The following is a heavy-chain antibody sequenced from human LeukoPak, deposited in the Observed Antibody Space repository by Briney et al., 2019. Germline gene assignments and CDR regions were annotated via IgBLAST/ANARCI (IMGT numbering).Heavy chain of an antibody. CDR3: ARCSGGSCEQGWFDP. D-gene: IGHD2-15*01. V-gene: IGHV4-59*01. J-gene: IGHJ5*02. CDR2: IYYSGST. Sequence: SETLSLTCTVSGGSISSYYWSWIRQPPGKGLEWIWYIYYSGSTNYNPSLKSRVTISVDTSKNQFSLKLRSVTAADTAVYYCARCSGGSCEQGWFDPWGQGTLVTVSS. CDR1: GGSISSYY.